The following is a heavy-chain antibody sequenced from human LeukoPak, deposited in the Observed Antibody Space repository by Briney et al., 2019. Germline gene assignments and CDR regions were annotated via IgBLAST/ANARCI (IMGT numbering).Heavy chain of an antibody. CDR2: IIPIFGTA. Sequence: GASVKVSCKASGGTFSSYAISWVRQAPGQGLEWMGGIIPIFGTANYAQKFQGRVTITADESTSTAYMELSSLRSEDTAVYYCARDLRIAARVWFDPWGQGTLVTVSS. CDR3: ARDLRIAARVWFDP. CDR1: GGTFSSYA. D-gene: IGHD6-6*01. V-gene: IGHV1-69*13. J-gene: IGHJ5*02.